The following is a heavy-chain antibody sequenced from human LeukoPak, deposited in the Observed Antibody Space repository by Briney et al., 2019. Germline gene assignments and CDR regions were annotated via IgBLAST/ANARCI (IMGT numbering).Heavy chain of an antibody. CDR3: ARHVSTYSSGWYWGY. D-gene: IGHD6-19*01. V-gene: IGHV5-10-1*01. CDR2: IDPSDSYT. J-gene: IGHJ4*02. CDR1: GYSFTSYW. Sequence: GESLKISCKGSGYSFTSYWISWVRQMPGKGLEWMGRIDPSDSYTNYSPSFQGHVTISADKSISTAYLQWSSLKASDTAMYYCARHVSTYSSGWYWGYWGQGTLVTVSS.